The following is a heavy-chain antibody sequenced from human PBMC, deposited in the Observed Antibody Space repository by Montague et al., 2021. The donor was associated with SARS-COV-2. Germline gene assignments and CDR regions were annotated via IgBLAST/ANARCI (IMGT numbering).Heavy chain of an antibody. J-gene: IGHJ6*02. CDR1: GDTVSRNDIA. CDR3: ARVRQLGRGMDV. Sequence: CAISGDTVSRNDIAWNWFRQSSSRGLEWLGRTFYRSEWNYHYADSVKSRITIDPDTSKNQVSLQLRSVTPEDTAVYFCARVRQLGRGMDVWGQGTTVTVSS. V-gene: IGHV6-1*01. CDR2: TFYRSEWNY. D-gene: IGHD7-27*01.